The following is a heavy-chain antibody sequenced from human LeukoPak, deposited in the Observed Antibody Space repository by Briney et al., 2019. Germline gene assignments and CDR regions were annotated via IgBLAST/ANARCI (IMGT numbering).Heavy chain of an antibody. J-gene: IGHJ4*02. CDR3: ARDRYYDFWSGYDLLDY. CDR1: GFTFSSYW. CDR2: IKQDGSEK. D-gene: IGHD3-3*01. Sequence: GGSLRLSCAASGFTFSSYWMSWVRQAPGKGLEWVANIKQDGSEKYYVDSVKGRFTISRDNAKNSLYLQMNSLRAEDTAVYYCARDRYYDFWSGYDLLDYWGQGTLVTVSS. V-gene: IGHV3-7*01.